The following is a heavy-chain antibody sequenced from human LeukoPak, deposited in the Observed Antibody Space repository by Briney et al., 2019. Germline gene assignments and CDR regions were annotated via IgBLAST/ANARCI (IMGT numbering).Heavy chain of an antibody. Sequence: PSETLSLTCTVSGGSICSGGYYWSWIRQHPGKGLEWIGYIYYSGSTYYNPSLKSRVTISVDTSKNQFSLKLSSVTAADTAVYYCARVWGGGTYYFDYWGQGTLVTVSS. CDR2: IYYSGST. D-gene: IGHD4-23*01. CDR1: GGSICSGGYY. V-gene: IGHV4-31*03. CDR3: ARVWGGGTYYFDY. J-gene: IGHJ4*02.